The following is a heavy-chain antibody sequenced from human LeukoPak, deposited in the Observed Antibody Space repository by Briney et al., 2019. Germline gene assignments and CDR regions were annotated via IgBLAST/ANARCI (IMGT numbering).Heavy chain of an antibody. CDR3: ARVFLGNLFDY. CDR1: GGSINSSGYY. V-gene: IGHV4-39*07. Sequence: SSETLSLTCTVSGGSINSSGYYWGWIRQPPGKGLEWIGTIYSSGSTYYNPSLKSRVTISVDTSKNQFSLRLNSVTAADTAVYYCARVFLGNLFDYWSQGTLVTVSS. J-gene: IGHJ4*02. CDR2: IYSSGST. D-gene: IGHD1-14*01.